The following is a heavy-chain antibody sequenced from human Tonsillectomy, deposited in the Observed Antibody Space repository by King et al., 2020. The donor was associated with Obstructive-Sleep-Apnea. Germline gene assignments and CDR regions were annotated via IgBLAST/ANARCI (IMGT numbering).Heavy chain of an antibody. D-gene: IGHD6-19*01. Sequence: QLVQSGAEVKKPGASVKVSCKASGYTFTSYDINWLRQATGQGLEWMVWMNPNSGNTGYAQKFQGRVTMTRNTSISTAYMELSSLRSEDTAVYYCARIPHSSGYYFDYWGQGTLVTVSS. CDR1: GYTFTSYD. J-gene: IGHJ4*02. CDR3: ARIPHSSGYYFDY. V-gene: IGHV1-8*01. CDR2: MNPNSGNT.